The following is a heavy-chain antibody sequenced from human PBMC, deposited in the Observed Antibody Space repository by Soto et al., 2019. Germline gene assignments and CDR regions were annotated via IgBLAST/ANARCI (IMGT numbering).Heavy chain of an antibody. J-gene: IGHJ4*02. CDR2: ISYDGSNK. Sequence: GGSLRLSCAASGFTFSSYGMHWVRQAPGKGLEWVAVISYDGSNKYYADSVKGRFTISRDNSKNTLYLQMNSLRAEDTAVYYCAKDTLYYYGSGHWGQGTLVTVSS. V-gene: IGHV3-30*18. D-gene: IGHD3-10*01. CDR1: GFTFSSYG. CDR3: AKDTLYYYGSGH.